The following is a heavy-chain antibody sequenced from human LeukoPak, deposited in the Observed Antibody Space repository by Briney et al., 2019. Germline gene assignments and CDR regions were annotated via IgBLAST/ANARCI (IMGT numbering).Heavy chain of an antibody. J-gene: IGHJ4*02. CDR3: AKDLSGGSGSYYTLPDY. CDR2: ISGSGGST. Sequence: PGGSLRLSCAASGFTFSSYGMSWVRQAPGKGLEWVSAISGSGGSTYYADSVKGRFTISRDNSKNTLYLQMNSQRAEDTAVYYCAKDLSGGSGSYYTLPDYWGQGTLVTVSS. CDR1: GFTFSSYG. D-gene: IGHD3-10*01. V-gene: IGHV3-23*01.